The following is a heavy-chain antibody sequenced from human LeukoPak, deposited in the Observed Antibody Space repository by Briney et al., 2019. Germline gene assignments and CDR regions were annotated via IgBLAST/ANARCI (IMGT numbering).Heavy chain of an antibody. D-gene: IGHD2-8*01. V-gene: IGHV3-20*04. CDR3: ARDGPNYYYYYMDV. CDR2: INWNGGRT. CDR1: GFTFDDYG. Sequence: GGALRLSCAASGFTFDDYGMSWVRQAPGKGREWVSGINWNGGRTGYADAVKGRFTISRDHDKNSLYLQMNSLRDADTALYSCARDGPNYYYYYMDVWGKGTTVTVSS. J-gene: IGHJ6*03.